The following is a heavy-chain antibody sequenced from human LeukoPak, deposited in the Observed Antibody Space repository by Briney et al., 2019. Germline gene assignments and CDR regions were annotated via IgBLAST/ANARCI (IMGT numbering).Heavy chain of an antibody. Sequence: PSETLSLTCTVSGGSISSGDYYWSWIRQPPGKGLEWIGYIYYSGSTYYNPSLKSRVTISVDTSKNQFSRKLSSVTAADTAVYYCARGGYSSGPVDYWGQGTLVTVSS. J-gene: IGHJ4*02. V-gene: IGHV4-30-4*01. CDR1: GGSISSGDYY. D-gene: IGHD6-19*01. CDR3: ARGGYSSGPVDY. CDR2: IYYSGST.